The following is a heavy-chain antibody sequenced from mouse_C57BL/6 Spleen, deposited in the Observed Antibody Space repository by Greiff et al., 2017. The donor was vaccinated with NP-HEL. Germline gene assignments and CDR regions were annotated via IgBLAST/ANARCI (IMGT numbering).Heavy chain of an antibody. Sequence: QVQLQQSGAELARPGASVKLSCKASGYTFTSYGISWVKQRTGQGLEWIGEIYPRSGNTYYNEKFKGNATLTADKSSSTAYMELRSLTSEDSAVYFCARRGYGSPYAMDYWGQGTSVTVSS. J-gene: IGHJ4*01. CDR1: GYTFTSYG. CDR3: ARRGYGSPYAMDY. CDR2: IYPRSGNT. D-gene: IGHD1-1*01. V-gene: IGHV1-81*01.